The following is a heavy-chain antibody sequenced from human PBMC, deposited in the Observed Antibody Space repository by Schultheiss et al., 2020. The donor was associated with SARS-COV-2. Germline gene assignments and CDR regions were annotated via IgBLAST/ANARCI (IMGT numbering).Heavy chain of an antibody. J-gene: IGHJ4*02. D-gene: IGHD3-10*01. CDR2: ISSSGSTI. V-gene: IGHV3-48*03. Sequence: GGSLRLSCAASGFTFSSYEMNWVRQAPGKGLEWVSYISSSGSTIYYADSVKGRFTISRDNAKNTLYLQMNSLRAEDTAVYYCARVSYGSGSPADYWGQGTLVTVSS. CDR3: ARVSYGSGSPADY. CDR1: GFTFSSYE.